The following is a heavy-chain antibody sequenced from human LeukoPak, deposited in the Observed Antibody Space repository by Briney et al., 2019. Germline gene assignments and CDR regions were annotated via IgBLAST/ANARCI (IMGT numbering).Heavy chain of an antibody. CDR1: GGSLSSGGYY. CDR2: IFYSGST. V-gene: IGHV4-31*03. Sequence: PSQTLSLTCTVSGGSLSSGGYYWSWIRQHPGKGLEWIGYIFYSGSTYSNPSLKGRITISIDTPKNQFSLKLNSVIAADTAVYYCARDGGSSYFDYWGQGTLVTVSS. J-gene: IGHJ4*02. CDR3: ARDGGSSYFDY. D-gene: IGHD1-26*01.